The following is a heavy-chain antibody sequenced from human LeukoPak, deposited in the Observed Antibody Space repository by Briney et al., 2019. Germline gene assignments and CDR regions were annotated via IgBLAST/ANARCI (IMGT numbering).Heavy chain of an antibody. V-gene: IGHV7-4-1*02. J-gene: IGHJ4*02. CDR2: INTNTGNP. CDR3: ASPARLRYDSTERLGNSHQYYFDY. CDR1: GYTFTSYA. Sequence: GASVKVSCKASGYTFTSYAMNWVRQAPAQGLKWMGWINTNTGNPTYAQGFTGRFVFSLDTSVSTAYLQISSLKAEDTAVYYCASPARLRYDSTERLGNSHQYYFDYWGQGTLITVSS. D-gene: IGHD3-22*01.